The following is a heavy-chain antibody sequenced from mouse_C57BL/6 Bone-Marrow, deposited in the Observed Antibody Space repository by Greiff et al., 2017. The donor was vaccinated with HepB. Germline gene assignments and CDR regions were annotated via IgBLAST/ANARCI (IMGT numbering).Heavy chain of an antibody. D-gene: IGHD2-4*01. CDR2: IDPYDSYT. Sequence: QVQLQQPGAELVKPGASVKLSCKASGYTFTSYWMQWVKQRPGQGLEWIGEIDPYDSYTNYNQKFKGKATLTVDTSSSTAYMQLSRLTSEDSAGYYCAREGLRGFAYWGQGTLVTVSA. CDR3: AREGLRGFAY. CDR1: GYTFTSYW. J-gene: IGHJ3*01. V-gene: IGHV1-50*01.